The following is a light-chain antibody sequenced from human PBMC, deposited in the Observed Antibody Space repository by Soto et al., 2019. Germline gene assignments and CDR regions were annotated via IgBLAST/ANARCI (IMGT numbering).Light chain of an antibody. V-gene: IGLV1-47*01. CDR3: AAWDDSMSVL. J-gene: IGLJ2*01. CDR1: SSNIGSNY. CDR2: RNN. Sequence: QSVLTQPPSASGTPGQRVTISCSGSSSNIGSNYVYWYQQLPGTAPNLLIYRNNQRPSGVPDRFSGSKSGTSASLAISGLRSKDEADYYCAAWDDSMSVLFGGGTKLTVL.